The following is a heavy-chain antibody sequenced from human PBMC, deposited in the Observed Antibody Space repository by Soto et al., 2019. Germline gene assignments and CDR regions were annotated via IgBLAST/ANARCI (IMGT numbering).Heavy chain of an antibody. CDR1: GFTVSSNY. J-gene: IGHJ6*02. CDR3: ARDPYYDCWSGPFYGMDV. D-gene: IGHD3-3*01. V-gene: IGHV3-66*01. CDR2: IYSGGST. Sequence: GGSLRLSCAASGFTVSSNYMSWVRQAPGKGLEWVSVIYSGGSTYYADSVKGRFTISRDNSKNTLYLQMNSLRAEDTAVYYCARDPYYDCWSGPFYGMDVWGQGTTVTVSS.